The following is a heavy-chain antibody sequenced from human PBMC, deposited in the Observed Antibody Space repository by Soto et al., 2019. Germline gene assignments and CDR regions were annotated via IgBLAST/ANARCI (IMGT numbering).Heavy chain of an antibody. CDR3: ARGYCTTNICDPWFDP. D-gene: IGHD2-8*01. Sequence: GESLKISCTGVGYSFTSYWIGWVRQMSGKGPEWMGIIYPGDSNTRYSPSFEGQVTISADKSISTVYLQWSSLKASDTAMYYCARGYCTTNICDPWFDPWGQGTLVTVS. V-gene: IGHV5-51*01. J-gene: IGHJ5*02. CDR2: IYPGDSNT. CDR1: GYSFTSYW.